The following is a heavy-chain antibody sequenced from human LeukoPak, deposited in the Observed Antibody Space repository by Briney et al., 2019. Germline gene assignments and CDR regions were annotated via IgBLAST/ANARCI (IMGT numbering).Heavy chain of an antibody. CDR2: IIWNSGSI. CDR3: VKDVFLGFCSGGSCSAHFDY. D-gene: IGHD2-15*01. J-gene: IGHJ4*02. CDR1: GFTFDNYA. V-gene: IGHV3-9*03. Sequence: PGRSLRLSCAASGFTFDNYAMHWVRQAPGKGLEWVSGIIWNSGSIVYVDYVKGRFTVSRDNAKNSLYLQMDSLRPEDMALYYCVKDVFLGFCSGGSCSAHFDYWGQGTLVTVSS.